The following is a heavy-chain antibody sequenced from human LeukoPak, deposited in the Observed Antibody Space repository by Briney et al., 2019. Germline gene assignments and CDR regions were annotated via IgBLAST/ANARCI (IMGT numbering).Heavy chain of an antibody. CDR3: ARGVLGIRFGHFDL. J-gene: IGHJ2*01. CDR1: GGSFSGYY. CDR2: INHRGST. D-gene: IGHD7-27*01. V-gene: IGHV4-34*01. Sequence: KASESLSLTCAVYGGSFSGYYWSWIRQPPGKGLEWIGEINHRGSTNYNPSLKSRVTISVDTSKNQFSLKLSSVTAADTAVYYCARGVLGIRFGHFDLWGRGTLVTVSS.